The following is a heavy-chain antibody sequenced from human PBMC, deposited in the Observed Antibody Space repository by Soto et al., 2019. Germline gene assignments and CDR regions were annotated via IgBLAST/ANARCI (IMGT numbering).Heavy chain of an antibody. J-gene: IGHJ4*02. CDR1: GGSFSGYY. CDR3: AILGVDSSGYSTG. D-gene: IGHD3-22*01. Sequence: PSETLSLTCAVYGGSFSGYYWSWIRQPPGKGLEWIGEINHSGSTNYNPSLKSRVTISVDTSKNQFSLKLSSVTAADTAVYYCAILGVDSSGYSTGWGQGTLVTVYS. V-gene: IGHV4-34*01. CDR2: INHSGST.